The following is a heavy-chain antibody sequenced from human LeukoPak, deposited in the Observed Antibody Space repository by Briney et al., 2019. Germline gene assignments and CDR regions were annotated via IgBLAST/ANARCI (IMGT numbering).Heavy chain of an antibody. Sequence: GESLKISCKGPRHSFHSQWIGWVRQMPEKGLEWMGIIYPGDSDTRYSPSFQGQVTISVDKSINTAYLQWSSLKTSDTAMYYCAREPDSSGYSFDYWGQGTLVTVSS. CDR1: RHSFHSQW. CDR3: AREPDSSGYSFDY. D-gene: IGHD3-22*01. V-gene: IGHV5-51*01. J-gene: IGHJ4*02. CDR2: IYPGDSDT.